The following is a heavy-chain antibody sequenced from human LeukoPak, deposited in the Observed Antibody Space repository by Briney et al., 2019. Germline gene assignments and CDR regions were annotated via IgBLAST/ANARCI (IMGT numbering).Heavy chain of an antibody. CDR1: GFTFSSYA. CDR3: ARDLGDFYYISLDFDY. V-gene: IGHV3-30*04. Sequence: GGSLRLSCAASGFTFSSYALHWVRQAPGKGLEWVAVISYDGSNKYYADSAKGRFTISRDNSKNTLYLQMNSLRAEDTAVYYGARDLGDFYYISLDFDYRGQGTLVTVSS. D-gene: IGHD3-10*01. CDR2: ISYDGSNK. J-gene: IGHJ4*02.